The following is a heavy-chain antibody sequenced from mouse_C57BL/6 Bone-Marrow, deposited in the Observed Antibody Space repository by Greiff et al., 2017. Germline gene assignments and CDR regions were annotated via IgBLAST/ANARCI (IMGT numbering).Heavy chain of an antibody. D-gene: IGHD2-3*01. V-gene: IGHV1-69*01. Sequence: QVQLQQPGAELVMPGASVKLSCKASGYTFTSYWMHWVKQRPGQGLEWIGEIDPSDSYTNYNQKFKGKSTLTVDKSSSTAYMQLSSLTSEDSAVYDCEREGLWDGYYDDMDYWGQGTSVTVSS. CDR3: EREGLWDGYYDDMDY. J-gene: IGHJ4*01. CDR2: IDPSDSYT. CDR1: GYTFTSYW.